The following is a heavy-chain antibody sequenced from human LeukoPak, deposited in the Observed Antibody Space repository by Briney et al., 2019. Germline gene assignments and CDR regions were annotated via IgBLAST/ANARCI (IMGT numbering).Heavy chain of an antibody. Sequence: PSETLSLTCAVYGGSFSGYYWSWIRQPPGKGLEWIGYIYYSGSTNYNPSLKSRVTISVDTSKNQFSLKLSSVTAADTAVYYCARAEPGIAVAGTSYAFDIWGQGTMVTVSS. CDR3: ARAEPGIAVAGTSYAFDI. D-gene: IGHD6-19*01. J-gene: IGHJ3*02. CDR2: IYYSGST. CDR1: GGSFSGYY. V-gene: IGHV4-59*01.